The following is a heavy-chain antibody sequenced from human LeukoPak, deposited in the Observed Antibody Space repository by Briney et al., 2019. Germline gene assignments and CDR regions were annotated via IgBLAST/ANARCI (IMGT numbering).Heavy chain of an antibody. D-gene: IGHD3-3*01. CDR3: ARDYKTYYDFWREADAFDI. CDR2: ISSSSSTI. V-gene: IGHV3-48*04. CDR1: GFTFSSYS. Sequence: GGSLRLSCAASGFTFSSYSMNWVRQAPGKGLEWVSYISSSSSTIYYADSVKGRFTISRDNAKNSLYLQMNSLRAEDTAVYYCARDYKTYYDFWREADAFDIWDQGTMVTVSS. J-gene: IGHJ3*02.